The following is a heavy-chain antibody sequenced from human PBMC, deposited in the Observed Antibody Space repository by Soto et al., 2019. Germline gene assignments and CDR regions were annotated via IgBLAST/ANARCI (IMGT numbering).Heavy chain of an antibody. J-gene: IGHJ5*02. CDR2: IYNSGST. CDR3: ARNGGYCSSASCFANWFDP. Sequence: PSETLSLTCTVSGGSISSSDYYWGWIRQPPGKGLEWIGSIYNSGSTYYNPSLKSRVTISVDTSKNQFSLKLNSVTAADTAVYYCARNGGYCSSASCFANWFDPWGQGTLVTVSS. CDR1: GGSISSSDYY. V-gene: IGHV4-39*01. D-gene: IGHD2-2*01.